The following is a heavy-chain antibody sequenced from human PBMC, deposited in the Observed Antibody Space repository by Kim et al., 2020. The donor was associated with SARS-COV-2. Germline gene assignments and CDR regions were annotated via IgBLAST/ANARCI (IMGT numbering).Heavy chain of an antibody. CDR1: GFTFSSYS. V-gene: IGHV3-21*01. CDR2: ISSSSSYI. Sequence: GGSLRLSCAASGFTFSSYSMNWVRQAPGKGLEWVSSISSSSSYIYYADSVKGRFTISRDNAKNSLYLQMNSLRAEDTAVYYCARDIHPPGSSCSYWGQGTLVTVSS. D-gene: IGHD6-13*01. J-gene: IGHJ4*02. CDR3: ARDIHPPGSSCSY.